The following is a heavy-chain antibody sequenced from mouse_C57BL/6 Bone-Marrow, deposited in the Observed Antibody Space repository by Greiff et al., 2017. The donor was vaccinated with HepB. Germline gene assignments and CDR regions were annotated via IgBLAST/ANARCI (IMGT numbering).Heavy chain of an antibody. V-gene: IGHV1-82*01. Sequence: VKLQESGPELVKPGASVKISCKASGYAFSSSWMNWVKQRPGKGLEWIGRIYPGDGDTNYNGKFKGKATLTADKSSSTAYMQLSSLTSEDSAVYFCARNDVYYFDDWGQGTTLTVSS. J-gene: IGHJ2*01. CDR3: ARNDVYYFDD. CDR2: IYPGDGDT. D-gene: IGHD2-12*01. CDR1: GYAFSSSW.